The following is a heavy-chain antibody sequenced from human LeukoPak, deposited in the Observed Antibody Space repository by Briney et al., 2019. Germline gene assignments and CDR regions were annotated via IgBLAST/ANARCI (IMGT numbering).Heavy chain of an antibody. CDR1: GFTFSSYS. D-gene: IGHD4-23*01. CDR3: ARGGYGANDDAFDI. J-gene: IGHJ3*02. CDR2: ICSSTNTI. V-gene: IGHV3-48*02. Sequence: GGSLRLSCAASGFTFSSYSMNWVRQAPGKGLEWVLYICSSTNTIYYADSVKGRFTISRGNAKNSLFLQMNSLRDEDTAVYYCARGGYGANDDAFDIWGQGTMVTVSS.